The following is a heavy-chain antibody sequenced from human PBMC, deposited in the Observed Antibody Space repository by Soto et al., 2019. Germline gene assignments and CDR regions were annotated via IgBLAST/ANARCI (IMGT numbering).Heavy chain of an antibody. Sequence: EVQLVESGGGLVQPGGSLRLSCAAAGFTFSDHWMHWVRQAPGKGLVWVSRINGDGTNTFYADSVKGRFSISRDNAKNTVYLQMYCLRGEDTAVYYCARGIQYRYGMDVWGQGTTVTVSS. D-gene: IGHD4-4*01. CDR1: GFTFSDHW. V-gene: IGHV3-74*01. CDR2: INGDGTNT. CDR3: ARGIQYRYGMDV. J-gene: IGHJ6*02.